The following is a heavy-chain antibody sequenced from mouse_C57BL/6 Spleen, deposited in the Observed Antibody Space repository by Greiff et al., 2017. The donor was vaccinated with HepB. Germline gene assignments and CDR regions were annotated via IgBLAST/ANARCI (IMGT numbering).Heavy chain of an antibody. CDR2: ISSGGSYT. J-gene: IGHJ2*01. Sequence: DVQLVESGGDLVKPGGSLKLSCAASGFTFSSYGMSWVRQTPDKRLEWVATISSGGSYTYYPDSVKGRFTISRDNAKNTLYLQMSSLKSEDTAMYYCARHDVSPEYYFDYWGQGTTLTVSS. CDR1: GFTFSSYG. CDR3: ARHDVSPEYYFDY. D-gene: IGHD2-3*01. V-gene: IGHV5-6*01.